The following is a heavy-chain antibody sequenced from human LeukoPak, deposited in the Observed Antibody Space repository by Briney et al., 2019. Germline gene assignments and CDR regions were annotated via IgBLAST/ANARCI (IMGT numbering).Heavy chain of an antibody. CDR1: GYSISSGYY. CDR2: IYHSGST. J-gene: IGHJ5*02. CDR3: ARDGIQLWLYWFDP. Sequence: PSETLSLTCTVSGYSISSGYYWGWIRQPPGKGLEWIGSIYHSGSTYYNPSLKSRVTISVDTSKNQFSLKLSSVTAADTAVYYCARDGIQLWLYWFDPWGQGTLVTVSS. V-gene: IGHV4-38-2*02. D-gene: IGHD5-18*01.